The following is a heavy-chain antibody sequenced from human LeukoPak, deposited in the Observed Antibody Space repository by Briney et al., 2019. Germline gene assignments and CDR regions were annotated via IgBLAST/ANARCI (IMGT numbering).Heavy chain of an antibody. J-gene: IGHJ2*01. D-gene: IGHD4-17*01. CDR1: GFTFSSYA. V-gene: IGHV3-23*01. CDR2: ISGSGGST. CDR3: AKDQDTVTTVWYFDL. Sequence: GGSLRLSCAASGFTFSSYAMSWVRQAPGKGLELVSAISGSGGSTYYADSVKGRFTISRDNSKNTLYLQMNSLRAEDTAVYYCAKDQDTVTTVWYFDLWGRGTLVTVSS.